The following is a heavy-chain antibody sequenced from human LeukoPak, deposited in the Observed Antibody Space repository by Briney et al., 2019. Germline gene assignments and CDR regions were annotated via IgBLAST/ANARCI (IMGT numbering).Heavy chain of an antibody. D-gene: IGHD2-2*01. CDR1: GFTFSSYG. V-gene: IGHV3-30*02. J-gene: IGHJ4*02. CDR3: ARDSWVGGTSSLDY. Sequence: GGSLRLSCAASGFTFSSYGMHWLRQAPGKGLEWVSFIRCDGSNKYYADSVKGRFTISRDNSKNTLYLQMNSLRAEDTAVYYCARDSWVGGTSSLDYWGQGTLVSVSS. CDR2: IRCDGSNK.